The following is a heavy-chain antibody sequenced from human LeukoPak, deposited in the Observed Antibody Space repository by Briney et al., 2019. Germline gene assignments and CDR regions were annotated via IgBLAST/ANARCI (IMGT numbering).Heavy chain of an antibody. CDR1: GFTFSSYA. Sequence: GGSLRLSCAASGFTFSSYAMSWVRQAPGKGLEWVSAISGSGGSTYYADSVKGRFTISRDNSKNTLYLQMNSLRAEDTAVYYCAGPLVATIEGGYWGQGTLVTVSS. D-gene: IGHD5-12*01. CDR2: ISGSGGST. J-gene: IGHJ4*02. V-gene: IGHV3-23*01. CDR3: AGPLVATIEGGY.